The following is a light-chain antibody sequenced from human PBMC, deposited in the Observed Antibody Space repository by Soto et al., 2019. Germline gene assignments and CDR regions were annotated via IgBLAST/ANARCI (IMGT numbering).Light chain of an antibody. J-gene: IGKJ4*01. CDR3: QQYGNSLT. Sequence: EIVLTQSPGTLSLSPGERVTLSCRASQSVYNNYLAWYQQRPGQAPRTLIYGASSRATGIPDRFSGSGSGTDFTLSISGLEPEDSAVYYCQQYGNSLTFGGGTKV. CDR1: QSVYNNY. CDR2: GAS. V-gene: IGKV3-20*01.